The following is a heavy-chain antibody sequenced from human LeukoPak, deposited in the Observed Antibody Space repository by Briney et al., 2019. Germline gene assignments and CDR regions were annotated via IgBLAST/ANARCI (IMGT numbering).Heavy chain of an antibody. V-gene: IGHV4-39*01. CDR3: VRGGYGFEGFDY. CDR1: GGSISRTTHY. D-gene: IGHD5-12*01. Sequence: SETLSLTCTVSGGSISRTTHYWGWIRQPPGKGLEWIGTIYYSGTTYYNPSLKSRVTISLDTSKNQFSVKLNSVTAADTSVYYCVRGGYGFEGFDYWGQGALATVSP. CDR2: IYYSGTT. J-gene: IGHJ4*02.